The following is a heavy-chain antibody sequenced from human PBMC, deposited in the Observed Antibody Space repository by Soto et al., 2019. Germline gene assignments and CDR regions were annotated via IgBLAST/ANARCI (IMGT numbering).Heavy chain of an antibody. CDR2: ISGSGGST. CDR3: ARWPLPPYYYYYYGMDV. Sequence: GWSLRLSCAASGFTFSSYAMSWVRQAPGKGLEWVSAISGSGGSTYYADSVKGRFTISRDNSKNTLYLQMNSPRAGDTAVYYCARWPLPPYYYYYYGMDVWGQGTTVTVSS. CDR1: GFTFSSYA. V-gene: IGHV3-23*01. J-gene: IGHJ6*02.